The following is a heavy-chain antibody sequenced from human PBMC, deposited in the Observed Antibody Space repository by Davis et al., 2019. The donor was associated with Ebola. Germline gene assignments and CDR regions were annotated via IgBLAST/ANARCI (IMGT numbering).Heavy chain of an antibody. Sequence: ASVKVSCKASGYTFTSYDINWVRQATGQGLEWMGWMNPNSGNTGYAQKFQGRVTITRDTSASTAYMELSSLRSEDTAVYYCARGNYGDHVGYLDYWGQGTLVTVSS. V-gene: IGHV1-8*01. CDR2: MNPNSGNT. CDR1: GYTFTSYD. D-gene: IGHD4-17*01. CDR3: ARGNYGDHVGYLDY. J-gene: IGHJ4*02.